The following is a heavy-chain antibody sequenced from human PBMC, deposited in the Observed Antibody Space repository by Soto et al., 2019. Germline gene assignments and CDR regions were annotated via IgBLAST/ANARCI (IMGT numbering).Heavy chain of an antibody. CDR1: GGSISSGDYY. CDR3: ARSQYYDSSLPDP. D-gene: IGHD3-22*01. V-gene: IGHV4-30-4*01. J-gene: IGHJ5*02. Sequence: PSETLSLTCTVSGGSISSGDYYWSWIRQPPGKGLEWIGYIYYSGSTYYNPSLKSRVTISVDTSKNQFSLKLSSVTAADTAVYYCARSQYYDSSLPDPWGQGPLVTVSS. CDR2: IYYSGST.